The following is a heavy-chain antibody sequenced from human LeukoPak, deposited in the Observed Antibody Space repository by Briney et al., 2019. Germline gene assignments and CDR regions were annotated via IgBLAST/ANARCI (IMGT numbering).Heavy chain of an antibody. V-gene: IGHV3-30*18. D-gene: IGHD2-21*02. CDR2: MSYDGSNI. CDR3: AKPRGGDSWAFDV. CDR1: GFIFSSYG. J-gene: IGHJ3*01. Sequence: PGRSLRLSCAASGFIFSSYGMHWVRQAPGKGLEWVAVMSYDGSNINYGDSVKGRFTISRDNSKNTLNLQMNSLRAEDTAVYYCAKPRGGDSWAFDVWGQGTMVTVSS.